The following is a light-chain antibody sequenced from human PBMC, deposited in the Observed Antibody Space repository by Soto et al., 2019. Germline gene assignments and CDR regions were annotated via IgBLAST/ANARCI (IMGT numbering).Light chain of an antibody. Sequence: AIQMTQSPSSLSASVGDRVTITCRVSQGIRNDLGWYQQRPGKAPKLLIYAASSLQSGVPSRFSVSGSGTDFTLTISSLQPEDFATYYCLQHYNYPRTFGQGTKVEFK. CDR1: QGIRND. CDR2: AAS. V-gene: IGKV1-6*01. J-gene: IGKJ1*01. CDR3: LQHYNYPRT.